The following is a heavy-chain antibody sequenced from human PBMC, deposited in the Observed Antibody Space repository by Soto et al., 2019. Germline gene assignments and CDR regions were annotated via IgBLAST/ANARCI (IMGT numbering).Heavy chain of an antibody. V-gene: IGHV3-33*06. J-gene: IGHJ4*02. CDR3: AKEGGYSGYEFDH. CDR2: IWFDESQK. Sequence: QVQLVESGGGEVQPGRSLRLSCEASGFTFSSYGMHWVRQAPGKGLEWVAVIWFDESQKYYGDSVRGRFTISRDDSKNTLYLEMNSLRAEDTAMYYCAKEGGYSGYEFDHWGQGTRVTVSA. CDR1: GFTFSSYG. D-gene: IGHD5-12*01.